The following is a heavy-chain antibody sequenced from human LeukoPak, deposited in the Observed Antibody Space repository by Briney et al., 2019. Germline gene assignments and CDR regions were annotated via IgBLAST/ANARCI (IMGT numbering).Heavy chain of an antibody. V-gene: IGHV3-21*01. CDR2: ISSSSSYI. CDR3: ARTLAAANLFDY. J-gene: IGHJ4*02. Sequence: PGGSLRLSCAASGFTFSNYNINWVRQAPGKGLEWVSSISSSSSYIYYADSVKGRFTISRDNAKNSLYLQMNSLRAEDTAVYYCARTLAAANLFDYWGQGTLVTVSS. CDR1: GFTFSNYN. D-gene: IGHD6-13*01.